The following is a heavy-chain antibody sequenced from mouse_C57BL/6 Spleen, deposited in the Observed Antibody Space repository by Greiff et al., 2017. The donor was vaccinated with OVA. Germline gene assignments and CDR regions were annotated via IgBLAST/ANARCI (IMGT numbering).Heavy chain of an antibody. V-gene: IGHV1-15*01. Sequence: VKLMESGAELVRPGASVTLSCKASGYTFTDYEMHWVKQTPVHGLEWIGAIDPETGGTAYNQKFKGKAILTADKSSSTAYMELRSLTSEDSAVYYCTKNYYGSSYNFDYWGQGTTLTVSS. J-gene: IGHJ2*01. CDR1: GYTFTDYE. CDR3: TKNYYGSSYNFDY. D-gene: IGHD1-1*01. CDR2: IDPETGGT.